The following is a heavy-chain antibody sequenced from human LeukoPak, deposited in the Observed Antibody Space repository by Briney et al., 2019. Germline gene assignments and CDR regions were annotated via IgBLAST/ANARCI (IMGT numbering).Heavy chain of an antibody. CDR1: GFTFSSYS. V-gene: IGHV3-48*01. Sequence: PGGSLRLSCAASGFTFSSYSMNWVRQAPGKGLERVSYISSSSSTIYYADSVKGRFTISRDNAKNSLYLQMNSLRAEDTAVYYCARDEIWFGELSHGYYYMDVWGKGTTVTVSS. J-gene: IGHJ6*03. CDR2: ISSSSSTI. CDR3: ARDEIWFGELSHGYYYMDV. D-gene: IGHD3-10*01.